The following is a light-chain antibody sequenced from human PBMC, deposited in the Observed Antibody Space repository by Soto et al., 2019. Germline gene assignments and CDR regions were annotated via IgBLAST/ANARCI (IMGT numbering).Light chain of an antibody. CDR1: HSVSSSY. V-gene: IGKV3-20*01. J-gene: IGKJ1*01. Sequence: EIVLTQSPGTLSLSPGERATLSCRASHSVSSSYLAWYQQKPGQAPRLLIYAASSRATGIPDRFSGSGSATDFTLTISRLEPEDFAVYYCHQYGTSPRTFGQGTKVDIK. CDR3: HQYGTSPRT. CDR2: AAS.